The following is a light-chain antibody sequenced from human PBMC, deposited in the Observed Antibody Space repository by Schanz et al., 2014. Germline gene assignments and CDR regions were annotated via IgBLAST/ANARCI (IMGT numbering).Light chain of an antibody. J-gene: IGKJ1*01. CDR2: GAS. CDR1: QGVYSNY. V-gene: IGKV3-20*01. Sequence: EIVLTQSPGTLSLSPGERATLSCRASQGVYSNYLAWYQQKPGQAPGVLIYGASSRATGIPDRFSGSGSGTDFTLTISRLEPEDFAVYYCQQYGSSPWTFGQGTKVEIK. CDR3: QQYGSSPWT.